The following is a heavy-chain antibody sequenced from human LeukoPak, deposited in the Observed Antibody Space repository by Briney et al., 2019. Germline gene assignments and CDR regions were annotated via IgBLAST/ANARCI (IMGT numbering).Heavy chain of an antibody. Sequence: SVTVSCKASGGTFSSYTISWVRQAPGQGLEWMGRIIPILGIANYAQKFQGRVTITADKSTSTAYMELSSLRSEDTAVYYCARDRYPVINGVFFWFDPWGQGTLVTVSS. CDR2: IIPILGIA. CDR1: GGTFSSYT. V-gene: IGHV1-69*04. CDR3: ARDRYPVINGVFFWFDP. J-gene: IGHJ5*02. D-gene: IGHD2-8*01.